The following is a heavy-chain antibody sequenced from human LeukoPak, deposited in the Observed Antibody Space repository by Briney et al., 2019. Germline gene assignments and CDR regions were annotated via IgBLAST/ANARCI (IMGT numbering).Heavy chain of an antibody. D-gene: IGHD2-8*01. CDR1: GGTFSSYA. Sequence: ASVKVSCKASGGTFSSYAISWVRQAPGQGLEWMGGIIPIFGTANYAQKFQGRVTITTDESTSTAYMELSSLRSGDTAVYYCARAGSTYCTNGVCYGNWFDPWGQGTLVTVSS. CDR3: ARAGSTYCTNGVCYGNWFDP. J-gene: IGHJ5*02. CDR2: IIPIFGTA. V-gene: IGHV1-69*05.